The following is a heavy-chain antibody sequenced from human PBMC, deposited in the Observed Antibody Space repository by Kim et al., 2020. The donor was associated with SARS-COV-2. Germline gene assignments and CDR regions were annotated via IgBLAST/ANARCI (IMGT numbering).Heavy chain of an antibody. CDR3: ARDYYDILTGYYLRGEFDY. CDR1: GGSISSSSYY. CDR2: IYYSGST. Sequence: SETLSLTCTVSGGSISSSSYYWGWIRQPPGKGLEWIGSIYYSGSTYYNPSLKSRVTISVDTSKNQFSLKLSSVTAADTAVYYCARDYYDILTGYYLRGEFDYWGQGTLVTVSS. D-gene: IGHD3-9*01. J-gene: IGHJ4*02. V-gene: IGHV4-39*07.